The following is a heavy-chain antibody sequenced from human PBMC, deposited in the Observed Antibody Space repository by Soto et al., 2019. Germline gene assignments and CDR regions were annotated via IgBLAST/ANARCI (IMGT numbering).Heavy chain of an antibody. CDR1: GFTFSDYY. Sequence: QVQLVESGGGLVKPGGSLRLSCAASGFTFSDYYMSWIRQAPGKGLEWVSYISSSSSYTNYADSVKGRFTISRDNAKNSLYLQMNSLRAEDTAVYYCARAWCSSTSCYEAYGMDVWGQGTTVTVSS. V-gene: IGHV3-11*05. D-gene: IGHD2-2*01. CDR3: ARAWCSSTSCYEAYGMDV. CDR2: ISSSSSYT. J-gene: IGHJ6*02.